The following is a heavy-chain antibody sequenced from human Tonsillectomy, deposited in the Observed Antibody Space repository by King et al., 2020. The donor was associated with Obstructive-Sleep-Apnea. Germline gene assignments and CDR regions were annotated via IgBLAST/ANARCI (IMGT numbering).Heavy chain of an antibody. CDR2: IYYSGST. CDR1: GGSISSDY. J-gene: IGHJ4*02. CDR3: ARHLGYGTGWPYDY. V-gene: IGHV4-59*08. D-gene: IGHD6-19*01. Sequence: QLQESGPGLVKPSETLSLTCTVSGGSISSDYWIWIRQPPGKGLEWVGYIYYSGSTNYNPSLKSRVTMSVGTSKNQFSLKLSSVTAADPAVYYCARHLGYGTGWPYDYWGQGTLVIVSS.